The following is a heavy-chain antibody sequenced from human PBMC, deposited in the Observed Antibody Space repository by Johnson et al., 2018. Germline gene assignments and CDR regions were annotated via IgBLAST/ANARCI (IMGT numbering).Heavy chain of an antibody. J-gene: IGHJ3*02. D-gene: IGHD2-21*02. CDR2: MSDSGDTK. Sequence: QVQLVESGGGVVQPGRSLRLSCAASGFMFRSYGMHWVRQAPGKGLQWVAVMSDSGDTKIYADSVKGRFTISRDNSKNTLYLQRNSLRPEDTAVYYCASCGGDGYRDIETGFDIWGQGTMVAVCS. CDR3: ASCGGDGYRDIETGFDI. V-gene: IGHV3-30*03. CDR1: GFMFRSYG.